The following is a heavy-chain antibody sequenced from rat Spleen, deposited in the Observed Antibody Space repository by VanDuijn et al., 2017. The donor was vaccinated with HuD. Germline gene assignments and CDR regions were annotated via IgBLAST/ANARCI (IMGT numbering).Heavy chain of an antibody. CDR3: ARLDAFNYGGYSEDYYVMDA. CDR1: GFTFSDYY. V-gene: IGHV5-29*01. J-gene: IGHJ4*01. CDR2: ISYDGGST. D-gene: IGHD1-11*01. Sequence: EVQLVESDGGLVQPGRSLKLSCAASGFTFSDYYMAWVRQAPTKGLEWVATISYDGGSTDYRDSVKGRFTISRDNAKSTLYLQMDSLRSEDTATYYCARLDAFNYGGYSEDYYVMDAWGQGASVTVSS.